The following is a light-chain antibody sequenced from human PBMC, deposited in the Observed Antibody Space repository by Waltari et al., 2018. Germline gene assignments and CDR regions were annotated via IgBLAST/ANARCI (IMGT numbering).Light chain of an antibody. CDR1: KLGDKY. V-gene: IGLV3-1*01. CDR3: QAWDSSTVV. J-gene: IGLJ2*01. Sequence: SFELTQPPSVSVSPGQTASITCSGDKLGDKYVYWYQQKPGQSPVVVIYQDNKRPSRIPERFSGSNSGNTATLTISGTQAMDEADYYCQAWDSSTVVFGGGTKLTVL. CDR2: QDN.